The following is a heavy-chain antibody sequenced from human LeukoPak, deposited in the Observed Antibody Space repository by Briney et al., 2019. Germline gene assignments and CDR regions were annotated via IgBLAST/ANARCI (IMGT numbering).Heavy chain of an antibody. CDR1: GFTFSSYG. CDR2: ISYDGSNK. Sequence: GRSLRLSCAASGFTFSSYGMHWVRQAPGKGLEWVAVISYDGSNKYYADSVKGRFTISRDNSKNTLYLQMNSLRAEDTAVYYCAKDYSSGYYYGNWFDPWGQGTLVTVSS. D-gene: IGHD3-22*01. CDR3: AKDYSSGYYYGNWFDP. J-gene: IGHJ5*02. V-gene: IGHV3-30*18.